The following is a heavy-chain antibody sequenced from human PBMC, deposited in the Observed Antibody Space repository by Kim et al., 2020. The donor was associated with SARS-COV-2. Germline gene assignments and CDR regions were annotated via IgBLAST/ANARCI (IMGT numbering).Heavy chain of an antibody. D-gene: IGHD5-18*01. Sequence: LETLSLTCTVSGGSISSYYWSWIRQPPGKGLEWIGYIYYSGSTNYNPSLKSRVTISVDTSKNQFSLKLSSVTAADTAVYYCARDRRYSYGHENWFDPWGQGTLVTVSS. CDR2: IYYSGST. CDR3: ARDRRYSYGHENWFDP. CDR1: GGSISSYY. J-gene: IGHJ5*02. V-gene: IGHV4-59*01.